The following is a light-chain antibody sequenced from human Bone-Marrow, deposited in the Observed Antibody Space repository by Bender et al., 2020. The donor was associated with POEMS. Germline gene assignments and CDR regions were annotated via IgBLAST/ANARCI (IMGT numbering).Light chain of an antibody. CDR3: AVWDDSLNGWV. Sequence: QSVLTQPPSASGTPGQRVTISCSGGSSNIGAHAVNWYQHLPGTAPKLLIYTSHRQPSKVPDRFSGSRSGASASLAISGHQSEDEADYYCAVWDDSLNGWVFGGRTKLTVL. CDR1: SSNIGAHA. V-gene: IGLV1-44*01. J-gene: IGLJ3*02. CDR2: TSH.